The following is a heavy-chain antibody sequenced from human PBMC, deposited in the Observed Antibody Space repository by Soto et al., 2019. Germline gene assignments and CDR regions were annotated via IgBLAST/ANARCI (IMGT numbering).Heavy chain of an antibody. CDR2: ISGSGGST. CDR1: VCTFSSYA. Sequence: VGSLRLSCASSVCTFSSYAMSCVRDAPGRWLEWVSAISGSGGSTYYADSVKGRFTISRDNSKNTLYLQMNSLRAEDTAVYYCAKAVTMLRGPYGMEVWGQATTVNVS. V-gene: IGHV3-23*01. CDR3: AKAVTMLRGPYGMEV. J-gene: IGHJ6*02. D-gene: IGHD3-10*01.